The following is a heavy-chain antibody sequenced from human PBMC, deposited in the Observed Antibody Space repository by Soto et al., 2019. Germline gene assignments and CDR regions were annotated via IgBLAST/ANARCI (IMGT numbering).Heavy chain of an antibody. D-gene: IGHD3-16*02. J-gene: IGHJ5*02. CDR3: ARVVSYGWFDP. CDR1: GFTFNTYW. Sequence: GGSLRLSCVASGFTFNTYWMGWVRQAPGEGLEWVANIKEDGSDIYYVDSVKGRFTISRDNAKNSLYLQMDSLRAKDTALYYCARVVSYGWFDPWGQGTLVTVPQ. V-gene: IGHV3-7*03. CDR2: IKEDGSDI.